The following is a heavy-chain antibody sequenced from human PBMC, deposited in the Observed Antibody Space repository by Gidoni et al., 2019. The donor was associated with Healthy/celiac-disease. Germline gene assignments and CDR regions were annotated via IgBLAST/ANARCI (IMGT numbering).Heavy chain of an antibody. CDR1: GFTFSSYA. Sequence: QVQLVESGGGVVQPGRSLRLSCAASGFTFSSYAMTWVRQAPGKGLEWVAVISYDGSNKYYADSVKGRFTISRDNSKNTLYLQMNSLRAEDTAVYYCAREGGSYYGEAFDYWGQGTLVTVSS. CDR2: ISYDGSNK. V-gene: IGHV3-30-3*01. D-gene: IGHD1-26*01. J-gene: IGHJ4*02. CDR3: AREGGSYYGEAFDY.